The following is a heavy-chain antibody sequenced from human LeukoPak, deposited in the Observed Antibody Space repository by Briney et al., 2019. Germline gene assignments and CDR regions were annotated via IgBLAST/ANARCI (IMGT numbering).Heavy chain of an antibody. CDR1: GFTFSKYW. V-gene: IGHV3-21*01. CDR2: ISSSSSYI. CDR3: ARVWCSSTSCYESPLFDY. D-gene: IGHD2-2*01. Sequence: GGSLRLSCAASGFTFSKYWLHWLRQAPGKGLEWVSSISSSSSYIYYADSVKGRFTISRDNAKNSLYLQMNSLRAEDTAVYYCARVWCSSTSCYESPLFDYWGQGTLVTVSS. J-gene: IGHJ4*02.